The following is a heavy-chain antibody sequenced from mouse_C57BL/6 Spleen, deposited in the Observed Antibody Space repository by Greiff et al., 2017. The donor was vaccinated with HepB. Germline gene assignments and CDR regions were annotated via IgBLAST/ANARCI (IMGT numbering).Heavy chain of an antibody. V-gene: IGHV5-4*03. CDR1: GFTFSSYA. CDR3: ARAGSSEGYAMDY. Sequence: EVKLVESGGGLVKPGGSLKLSCAASGFTFSSYAMSWVRQTPEKRLEWVATISDGGSYTYYPDNVKGRFTISRDNAKNNLYLQMSHLKSEDTAMYYCARAGSSEGYAMDYWGQGTSVTVSS. CDR2: ISDGGSYT. D-gene: IGHD1-1*01. J-gene: IGHJ4*01.